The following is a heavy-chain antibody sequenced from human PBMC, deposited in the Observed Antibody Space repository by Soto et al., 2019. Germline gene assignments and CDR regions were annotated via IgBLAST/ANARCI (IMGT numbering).Heavy chain of an antibody. CDR3: ERERQSVIYDY. CDR2: VSSDGTNK. D-gene: IGHD2-21*01. J-gene: IGHJ4*02. V-gene: IGHV3-30-3*01. CDR1: GFTFSSYA. Sequence: QVQLVESGGGVVQPGRSLRLSCAASGFTFSSYAMHWVRQAPGKGLEWVAVVSSDGTNKYYADSVKGRFTISRDNSKHTLYLQMNSLRAEDTAVYYCERERQSVIYDYWGQGTLVTVSS.